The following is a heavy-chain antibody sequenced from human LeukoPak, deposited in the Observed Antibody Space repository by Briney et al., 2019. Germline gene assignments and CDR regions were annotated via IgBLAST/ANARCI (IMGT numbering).Heavy chain of an antibody. CDR3: AKAIYSSSRMDV. Sequence: PGGSLRLSCTASGFSFSGHWMHWARQLPGKGLVWVSRISPTGSTTSYADSVKGRFTVSRDNAKNTLYLQMNSLRAEDTAVYYCAKAIYSSSRMDVWGQGTTVTVSS. V-gene: IGHV3-74*01. J-gene: IGHJ6*02. CDR2: ISPTGSTT. D-gene: IGHD6-13*01. CDR1: GFSFSGHW.